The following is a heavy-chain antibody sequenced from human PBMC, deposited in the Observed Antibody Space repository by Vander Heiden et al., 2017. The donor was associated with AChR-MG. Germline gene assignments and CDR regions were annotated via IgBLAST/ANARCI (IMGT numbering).Heavy chain of an antibody. D-gene: IGHD1-26*01. Sequence: QVQLMQSGAEVKKPGASVKVSCKASGYTFTGYYMHWVRQAPGQGLEWMGWINPNSGGTNYAQKFQGRVTMTRDTSISTAYMELSRLRSDDTAVYYCARDLQVGATLYYFDYWGQGTLVTVSS. V-gene: IGHV1-2*02. J-gene: IGHJ4*02. CDR1: GYTFTGYY. CDR3: ARDLQVGATLYYFDY. CDR2: INPNSGGT.